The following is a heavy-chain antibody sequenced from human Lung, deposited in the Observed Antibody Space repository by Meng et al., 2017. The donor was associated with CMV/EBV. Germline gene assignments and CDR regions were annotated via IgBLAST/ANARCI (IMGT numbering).Heavy chain of an antibody. Sequence: SETLSLXCTVSGGSISSYYWSWIRQPPGKGLEWIGYIYYSGSTNYNPSLKSRVTISVDTSKNQFSLKLSSVTAADTAVYYCARGGYYDFWSGYSYYYYYGMDVWGQGTTVXVSS. CDR3: ARGGYYDFWSGYSYYYYYGMDV. V-gene: IGHV4-59*01. D-gene: IGHD3-3*01. CDR2: IYYSGST. J-gene: IGHJ6*02. CDR1: GGSISSYY.